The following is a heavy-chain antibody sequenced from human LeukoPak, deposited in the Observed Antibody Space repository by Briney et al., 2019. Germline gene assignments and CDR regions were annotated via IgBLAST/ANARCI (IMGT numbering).Heavy chain of an antibody. CDR2: INPNSGGT. CDR3: ARGRPGDY. Sequence: ASVKVSCKASRYTFTGYYMHWVRQAPGQGLEWMRRINPNSGGTNYAQKFQGRVTMTRDTSISTAYMEVSRLRSDDTAVYCCARGRPGDYWGQGTLVTVSS. V-gene: IGHV1-2*06. CDR1: RYTFTGYY. D-gene: IGHD3-10*01. J-gene: IGHJ4*02.